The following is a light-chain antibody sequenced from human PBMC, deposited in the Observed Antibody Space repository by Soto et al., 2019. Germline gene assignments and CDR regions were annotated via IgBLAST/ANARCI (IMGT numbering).Light chain of an antibody. CDR2: DVS. CDR1: SSDVGGYGS. V-gene: IGLV2-14*03. J-gene: IGLJ3*02. CDR3: SSYSSTTTRVV. Sequence: QSVLTQPASVCGSPGQSMTISCTGTSSDVGGYGSVSWYQQYPGKAPKLIIYDVSKRPPGVSNRFSGSKSGNTASLIISGLQAEDEADYYCSSYSSTTTRVVFGGGTKVTVL.